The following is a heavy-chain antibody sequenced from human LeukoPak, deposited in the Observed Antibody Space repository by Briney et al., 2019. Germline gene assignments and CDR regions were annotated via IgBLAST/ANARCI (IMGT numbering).Heavy chain of an antibody. Sequence: SETLSLTCPVSGGTISSRDHYWAWIRQPPGKGLEWIGSIYYRGSTYYNPSLESRVTVSVDTSKNQLSLKLSSVTAADTAVYYCATDISWFDPWGRGTLVTVSS. CDR2: IYYRGST. J-gene: IGHJ5*02. CDR3: ATDISWFDP. CDR1: GGTISSRDHY. V-gene: IGHV4-39*07.